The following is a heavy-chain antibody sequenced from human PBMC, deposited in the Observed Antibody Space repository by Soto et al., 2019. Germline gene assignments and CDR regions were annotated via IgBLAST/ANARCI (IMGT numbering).Heavy chain of an antibody. J-gene: IGHJ6*02. Sequence: ASVKVSCKASRYTFTNFYIHWLRQAPGQGLEWMGIINPSGGSTTYPQKFQGRVTMTRDTSTSTVHMELITLRSEDTAVYYCARSQVGRQLDVCGPGTTVTVSS. V-gene: IGHV1-46*01. CDR3: ARSQVGRQLDV. CDR2: INPSGGST. CDR1: RYTFTNFY. D-gene: IGHD1-26*01.